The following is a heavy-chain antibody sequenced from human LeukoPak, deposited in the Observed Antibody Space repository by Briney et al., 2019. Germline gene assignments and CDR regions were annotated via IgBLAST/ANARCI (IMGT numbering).Heavy chain of an antibody. Sequence: PGGSLRFSCAASGFTFSSYWMSWVRQAPGNGLEWVANIKQDGSEKYYVDSVKGRFTISRDNAKNSLYLQMNSLRAEDTAVYYCARVLDLVGFDYWGQGTLVTVSS. V-gene: IGHV3-7*01. J-gene: IGHJ4*02. D-gene: IGHD3-16*01. CDR3: ARVLDLVGFDY. CDR1: GFTFSSYW. CDR2: IKQDGSEK.